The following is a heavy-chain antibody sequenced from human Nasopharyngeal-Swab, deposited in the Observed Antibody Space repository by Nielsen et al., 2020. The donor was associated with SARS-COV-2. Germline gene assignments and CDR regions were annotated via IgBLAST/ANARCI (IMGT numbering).Heavy chain of an antibody. CDR3: ARDSSSWLGWFDP. CDR2: INHSGST. D-gene: IGHD6-13*01. J-gene: IGHJ5*02. CDR1: GGSFSGYY. Sequence: SETLSLTCAVYGGSFSGYYWSWIRQPPGKGLERIGEINHSGSTNYNPSLKSRVTISVDTSKNQFSLRLSSVTAADTAVYYCARDSSSWLGWFDPWGQGTLVTVSS. V-gene: IGHV4-34*01.